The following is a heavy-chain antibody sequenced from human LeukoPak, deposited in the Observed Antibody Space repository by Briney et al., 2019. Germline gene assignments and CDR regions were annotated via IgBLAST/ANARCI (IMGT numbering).Heavy chain of an antibody. V-gene: IGHV4-59*01. Sequence: KPSETLSLTCTVSGGSISSYYWSWIRQPPGNGLVWIGYIHYSGTTNYNPSLKSRVIISVDTSKNQFSLKLSSVTAADTAVYYCARVSWFPGTSYYYMDVWGKGTTVTVSS. J-gene: IGHJ6*03. D-gene: IGHD1-1*01. CDR3: ARVSWFPGTSYYYMDV. CDR2: IHYSGTT. CDR1: GGSISSYY.